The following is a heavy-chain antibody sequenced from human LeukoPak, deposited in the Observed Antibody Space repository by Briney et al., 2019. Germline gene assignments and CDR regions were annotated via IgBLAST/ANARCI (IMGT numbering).Heavy chain of an antibody. Sequence: TGGSLRLSCAASGFTFSSYGMSWVRQAPGKGLEWVSAISGSGGSTYYADSVKGRFTISRDNSKNTLYLQMNSLRAEDTAVYYCARARSSYYGSGILNWFDPWGQGTLVTVSS. CDR2: ISGSGGST. V-gene: IGHV3-23*01. CDR3: ARARSSYYGSGILNWFDP. J-gene: IGHJ5*02. D-gene: IGHD3-10*01. CDR1: GFTFSSYG.